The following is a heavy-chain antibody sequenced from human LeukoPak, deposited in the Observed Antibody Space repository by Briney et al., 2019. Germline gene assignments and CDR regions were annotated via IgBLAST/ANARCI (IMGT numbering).Heavy chain of an antibody. CDR1: GYTXTGYY. D-gene: IGHD3-22*01. J-gene: IGHJ5*02. Sequence: ASVKVSCKASGYTXTGYYMHWVRQAPGQGLEWMGWINPNSGGTDYAQKFQGRVTMTRDTSISTAYMEVSRLRSDDTAVYYCARDYYDSSGYSRFDPWSQGTLVTVSS. V-gene: IGHV1-2*02. CDR2: INPNSGGT. CDR3: ARDYYDSSGYSRFDP.